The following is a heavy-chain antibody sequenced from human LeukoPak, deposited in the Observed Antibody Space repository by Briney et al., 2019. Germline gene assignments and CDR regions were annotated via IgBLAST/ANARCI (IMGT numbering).Heavy chain of an antibody. J-gene: IGHJ6*02. CDR2: IYYSGST. CDR1: GGSIRSYY. D-gene: IGHD3-10*01. CDR3: ARGNYYGSGSHYYYFALDV. V-gene: IGHV4-59*01. Sequence: SETLSLTCTVSGGSIRSYYWSWIRQPPGKGLEWIGYIYYSGSTNYNPSLKSRVTISVDTSKNQFSLKLSSVSVADTAVYYCARGNYYGSGSHYYYFALDVWGQGTTVTVSS.